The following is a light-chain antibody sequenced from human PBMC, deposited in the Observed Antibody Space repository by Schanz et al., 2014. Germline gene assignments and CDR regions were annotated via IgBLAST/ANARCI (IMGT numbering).Light chain of an antibody. J-gene: IGKJ4*01. CDR3: QHRSNWPLT. Sequence: EIVLTQSPATLSVSPGERVTLSCRASQSVSSNLAWYQQKPGQAPRLLIYGASNRATGIATRFSGSGFGTEFTLTISGLQSEDSAVYYCQHRSNWPLTFGGGTKVGIK. V-gene: IGKV3-15*01. CDR1: QSVSSN. CDR2: GAS.